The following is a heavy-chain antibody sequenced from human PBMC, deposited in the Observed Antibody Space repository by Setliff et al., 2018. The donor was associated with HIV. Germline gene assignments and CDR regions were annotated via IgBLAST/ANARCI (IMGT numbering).Heavy chain of an antibody. CDR2: IIPMYGVT. D-gene: IGHD2-15*01. Sequence: ASVKVSCKASGGTFSSYVISWVRQAPGQGPEWMGGIIPMYGVTNYAQKFQGRVTITTDESTSTAYMELSSLRSEDTAVHYCALPYCSGGNCWLSASLPPAGWFDPWGQGTLVTVSS. J-gene: IGHJ5*02. V-gene: IGHV1-69*05. CDR1: GGTFSSYV. CDR3: ALPYCSGGNCWLSASLPPAGWFDP.